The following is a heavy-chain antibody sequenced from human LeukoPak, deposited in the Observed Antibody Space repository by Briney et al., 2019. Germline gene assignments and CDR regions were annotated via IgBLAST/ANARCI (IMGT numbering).Heavy chain of an antibody. CDR3: AKGPDDTVWYFDL. Sequence: GRSLRLSCAASGFTFSSYGMHWVRQAPGKGLEWVAVIWYDGSNKYYADSVKGRFTISRDNSKNTLYLQMNSLRAEDTAVYYCAKGPDDTVWYFDLWGRGTLVTVSS. CDR2: IWYDGSNK. D-gene: IGHD3-22*01. J-gene: IGHJ2*01. CDR1: GFTFSSYG. V-gene: IGHV3-33*06.